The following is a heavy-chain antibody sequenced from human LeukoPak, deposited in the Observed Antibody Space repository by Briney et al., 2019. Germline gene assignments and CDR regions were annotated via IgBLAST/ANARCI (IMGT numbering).Heavy chain of an antibody. CDR3: ARSPSGYRFDY. J-gene: IGHJ4*02. D-gene: IGHD3-22*01. Sequence: PSETLSLTCTVSGGSVSSGSYFWTWIRQPPGTGLDWIGYIYYSGSTNYNPSLKSRVTISVDTSKNQFSLKLSSVTAADTAVYYCARSPSGYRFDYWGQGTLVTVSS. V-gene: IGHV4-61*01. CDR2: IYYSGST. CDR1: GGSVSSGSYF.